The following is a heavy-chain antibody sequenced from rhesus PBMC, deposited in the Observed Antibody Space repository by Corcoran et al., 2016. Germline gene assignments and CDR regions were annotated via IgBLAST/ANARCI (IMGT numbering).Heavy chain of an antibody. D-gene: IGHD2-15*01. V-gene: IGHV1S2*01. CDR2: INPYNGNT. J-gene: IGHJ3*01. Sequence: QVQLVQSGAEVKKPGSSVKVSCKASGYTFTDYYMHWVRQAPRQGLEWMGLINPYNGNTNEAQKFQGRVTMAGYPSAWTAYMELSSLRSEDTAVYYCARGYCSSTYCSLSAFDFWGQGLRVTVSS. CDR3: ARGYCSSTYCSLSAFDF. CDR1: GYTFTDYY.